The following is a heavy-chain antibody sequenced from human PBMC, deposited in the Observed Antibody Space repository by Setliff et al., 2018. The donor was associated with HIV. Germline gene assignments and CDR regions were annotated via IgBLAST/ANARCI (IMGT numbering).Heavy chain of an antibody. CDR2: ISSSSSTI. Sequence: GGSLRLSCAASGFTFSSNTMNWVRQAPGKGLEWVSYISSSSSTIYYADSVKGRFTISRDNAKNSLYLQMNSLRDDDTAVYYCSGSYQAMDYWGQGTLVTSPQ. J-gene: IGHJ4*02. CDR1: GFTFSSNT. V-gene: IGHV3-48*02. D-gene: IGHD1-26*01. CDR3: SGSYQAMDY.